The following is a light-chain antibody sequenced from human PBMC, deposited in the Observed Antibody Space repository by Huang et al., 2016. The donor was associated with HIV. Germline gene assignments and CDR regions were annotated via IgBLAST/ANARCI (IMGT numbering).Light chain of an antibody. CDR2: GAS. CDR3: QQYNSWPPLFT. Sequence: EVLLTQSPATLSVSPGERATLSCRASQSVSTNLDWYQLKPGQAPRLLIYGASTRATGVPARFSGSGSGTEFTLTISSLQSEDSAVYYCQQYNSWPPLFTFGPGTKVDIK. J-gene: IGKJ3*01. V-gene: IGKV3-15*01. CDR1: QSVSTN.